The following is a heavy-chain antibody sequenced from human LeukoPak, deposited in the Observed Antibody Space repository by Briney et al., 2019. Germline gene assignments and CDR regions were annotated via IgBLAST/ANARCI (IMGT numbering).Heavy chain of an antibody. V-gene: IGHV3-7*04. CDR3: ARARIDY. Sequence: GGSLRLSCVGSGFTFSSYWMTWVRQAPGKGLEWVANIKDDGSEKYSVDSVKGRFTTSRDNAKNLLYLQMSSLRAEDTAVYYCARARIDYWGQGTLVTVSS. J-gene: IGHJ4*02. CDR2: IKDDGSEK. D-gene: IGHD1-14*01. CDR1: GFTFSSYW.